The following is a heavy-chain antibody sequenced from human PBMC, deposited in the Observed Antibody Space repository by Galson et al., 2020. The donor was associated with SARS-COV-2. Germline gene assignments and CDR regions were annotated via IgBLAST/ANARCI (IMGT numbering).Heavy chain of an antibody. D-gene: IGHD5-18*01. J-gene: IGHJ4*02. CDR2: TT. Sequence: TTYYNPSLRSRLIISVDTSKKQLSLRLSSVTAADTAMYYCAHKSGYTYGYFFNYWGQGTLVTVSS. CDR3: AHKSGYTYGYFFNY. V-gene: IGHV4-39*07.